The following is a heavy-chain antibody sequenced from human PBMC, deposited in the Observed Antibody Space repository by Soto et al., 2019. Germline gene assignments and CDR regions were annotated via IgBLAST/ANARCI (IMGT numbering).Heavy chain of an antibody. D-gene: IGHD6-13*01. CDR3: ARDIRGSSWYYFDY. CDR1: GFTFSSYA. CDR2: ISYDGSNK. J-gene: IGHJ4*02. Sequence: QVQLVESGGGVVQPGRSLRLSCAASGFTFSSYAMHWVRQAPGKGLEWVAVISYDGSNKYYADSVKGRFTISRDNSKNTVYLQMNRLRAEDTALYYCARDIRGSSWYYFDYWGQGTLVTVSS. V-gene: IGHV3-30-3*01.